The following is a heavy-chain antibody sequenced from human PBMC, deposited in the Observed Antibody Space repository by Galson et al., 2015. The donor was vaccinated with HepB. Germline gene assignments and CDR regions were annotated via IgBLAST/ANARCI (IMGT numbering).Heavy chain of an antibody. CDR1: GFTFSSYS. CDR3: ARDPAAAAAFVH. V-gene: IGHV3-21*01. D-gene: IGHD6-13*01. CDR2: ISSSSSYI. Sequence: SLRLSCAASGFTFSSYSMNWVRQAPGKGLEWVSSISSSSSYIYYADSVKGRFTISRDNAKNSLYLQMNSLRAEDTAVYYCARDPAAAAAFVHWGQGTLVTVSS. J-gene: IGHJ4*02.